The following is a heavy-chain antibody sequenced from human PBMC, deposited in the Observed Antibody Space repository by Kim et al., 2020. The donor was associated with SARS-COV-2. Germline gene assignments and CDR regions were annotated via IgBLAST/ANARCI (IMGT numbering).Heavy chain of an antibody. Sequence: ASVKVSCKASGYTFTSYAMHWVRQAPGQRLEWMGWINAGNGNTKYSQKFQGRVTITRDTSASTAYMELSSLRSEDTAVYYCARDLDGYGSGFDPWGQGTLVTVSS. CDR2: INAGNGNT. CDR3: ARDLDGYGSGFDP. V-gene: IGHV1-3*01. D-gene: IGHD3-10*01. CDR1: GYTFTSYA. J-gene: IGHJ5*02.